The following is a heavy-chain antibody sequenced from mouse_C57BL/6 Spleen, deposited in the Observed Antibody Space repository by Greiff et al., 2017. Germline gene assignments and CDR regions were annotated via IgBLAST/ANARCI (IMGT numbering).Heavy chain of an antibody. CDR2: INPNYGTT. CDR3: ARRSITTVVAGGFDY. CDR1: GYSFTDYN. J-gene: IGHJ2*01. V-gene: IGHV1-39*01. Sequence: EVQLQQSGPELVKPAASVKISCKASGYSFTDYNMNWVKQSNGKSLEWIGVINPNYGTTSYNQKFKGKATLTVDQSSSTAYMQLNSLTSEDSAVYYCARRSITTVVAGGFDYWGQGTTLTVSS. D-gene: IGHD1-1*01.